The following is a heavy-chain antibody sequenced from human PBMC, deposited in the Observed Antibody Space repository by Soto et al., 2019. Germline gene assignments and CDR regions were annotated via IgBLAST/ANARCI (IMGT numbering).Heavy chain of an antibody. V-gene: IGHV4-30-4*01. CDR3: ATDDDFYP. CDR1: GGSISSGDYY. CDR2: IYYSGST. J-gene: IGHJ5*02. D-gene: IGHD3-3*01. Sequence: SETLSLTCTVSGGSISSGDYYWSWIRQPPGKGLEWIGYIYYSGSTYYNPSLKSRVTISVDASKNQFSLKLSSVTAADTTVYYCATDDDFYPWGQGTLVTVSS.